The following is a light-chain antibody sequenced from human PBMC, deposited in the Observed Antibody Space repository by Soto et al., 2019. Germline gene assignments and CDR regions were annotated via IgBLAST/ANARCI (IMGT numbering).Light chain of an antibody. CDR2: DAS. CDR3: QPRTNWLYSS. J-gene: IGKJ5*01. CDR1: QSVRTY. V-gene: IGKV3-11*01. Sequence: EVVLTQSPATRSLSPGERATLSCRASQSVRTYFAWYQQKPGQVPRLLIHDASSRATGIPARFSGSRSGTDFALAISCLEPEYFAVYYCQPRTNWLYSSCGQGTRLEI.